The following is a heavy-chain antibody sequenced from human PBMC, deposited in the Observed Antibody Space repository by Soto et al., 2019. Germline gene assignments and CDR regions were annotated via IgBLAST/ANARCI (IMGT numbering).Heavy chain of an antibody. V-gene: IGHV3-30*03. D-gene: IGHD2-8*01. CDR2: ISYDGSNK. CDR1: GFTFSSYG. J-gene: IGHJ6*02. Sequence: QVQLVESGGGVVQPGRSLRLSCAASGFTFSSYGMHWVRQAPGKGLEWVAGISYDGSNKYYADSVKGRFTISRDNSKNTVYLQMNSLRAEDTAVYYCAYCTNGVCYTRGYYYYGMDVWGQGTTVTVSS. CDR3: AYCTNGVCYTRGYYYYGMDV.